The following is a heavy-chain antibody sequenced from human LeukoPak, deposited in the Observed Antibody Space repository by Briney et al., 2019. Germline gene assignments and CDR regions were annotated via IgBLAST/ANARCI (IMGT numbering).Heavy chain of an antibody. V-gene: IGHV3-7*01. CDR3: ARRLWFGESN. J-gene: IGHJ4*02. D-gene: IGHD3-10*01. Sequence: GSLRLSCAASGFTYSSHWMSWVRQAPGKGLEWVANIKQDGSEKYYVDSVKGRFTISRDNAKNSLYLQMNSLRAEDTAVYYCARRLWFGESNWGQGTLVTVSS. CDR1: GFTYSSHW. CDR2: IKQDGSEK.